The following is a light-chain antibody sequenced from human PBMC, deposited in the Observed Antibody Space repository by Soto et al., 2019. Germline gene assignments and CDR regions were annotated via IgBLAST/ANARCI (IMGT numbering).Light chain of an antibody. CDR2: AAS. CDR1: QDISTW. V-gene: IGKV1-12*01. J-gene: IGKJ3*01. Sequence: DTHVTQSPSCVSGSVGDRVTVSCPASQDISTWLAWYQQKPGKAPKLLIYAASSLQSGVPSRFSGSGSGTDFTLTISSLQPEDFATYFCQQGYGFGFPVGPGTKVDIK. CDR3: QQGYGFGFP.